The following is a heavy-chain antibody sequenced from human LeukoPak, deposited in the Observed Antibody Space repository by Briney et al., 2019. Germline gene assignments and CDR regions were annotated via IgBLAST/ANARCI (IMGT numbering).Heavy chain of an antibody. CDR1: GGSISSGGYS. CDR3: ARERNYYDSSGPRGGFDY. J-gene: IGHJ4*02. CDR2: IYHSGST. D-gene: IGHD3-22*01. Sequence: SETLSLTCAVSGGSISSGGYSWSWIRQPPGKGLEWIGYIYHSGSTYYNPSLKSRVTISVDTSKNQFSLKLSSVTAADTAVYYCARERNYYDSSGPRGGFDYWGQGTLVTVSS. V-gene: IGHV4-30-2*05.